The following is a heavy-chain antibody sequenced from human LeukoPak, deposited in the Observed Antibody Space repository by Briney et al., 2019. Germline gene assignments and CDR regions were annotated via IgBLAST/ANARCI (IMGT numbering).Heavy chain of an antibody. CDR1: GFTFSSYA. D-gene: IGHD3-16*02. J-gene: IGHJ4*02. Sequence: GGSLRLSCAASGFTFSSYAMSWVRQAPGKGLEWVSAISGSGGSTYYADSVKGRSTISRDNSKNTLYLQMNSLRAEDTAVYYCAKEVARYDYVWGSYRYPFDYWGQGTLVTVSS. V-gene: IGHV3-23*01. CDR3: AKEVARYDYVWGSYRYPFDY. CDR2: ISGSGGST.